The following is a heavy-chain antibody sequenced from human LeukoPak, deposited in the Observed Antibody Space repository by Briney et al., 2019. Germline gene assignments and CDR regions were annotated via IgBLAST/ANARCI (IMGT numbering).Heavy chain of an antibody. CDR1: GFTFSIYA. Sequence: GRSLRLSCAASGFTFSIYAMHWVRQAPGKGLEWVAFISSDGRIQYYAYSVKGRFTISRDNSKNTLFLQMNGLRDEDTAVYYCDPHDSASQFWGQGTLVTVSS. D-gene: IGHD6-6*01. CDR2: ISSDGRIQ. CDR3: DPHDSASQF. V-gene: IGHV3-30*04. J-gene: IGHJ4*02.